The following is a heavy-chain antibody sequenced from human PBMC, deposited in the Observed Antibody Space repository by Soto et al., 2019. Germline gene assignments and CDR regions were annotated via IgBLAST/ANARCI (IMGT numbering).Heavy chain of an antibody. J-gene: IGHJ3*02. Sequence: QVQLQESGPGLVKPSQTLSLTCTVSGGSISSGGYYWSWIRQHPGKGLEWIGYIYYSGSTYYNPCLKSRVTISVDTSKNPFSLKLSSVTAADTAVYYCARVTNYYDSSGHAFDIWGQGTMVTVSS. CDR1: GGSISSGGYY. V-gene: IGHV4-31*03. CDR3: ARVTNYYDSSGHAFDI. D-gene: IGHD3-22*01. CDR2: IYYSGST.